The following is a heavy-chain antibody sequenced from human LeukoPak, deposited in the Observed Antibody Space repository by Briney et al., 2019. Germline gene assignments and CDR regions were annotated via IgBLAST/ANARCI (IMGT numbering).Heavy chain of an antibody. CDR2: INPIGGST. J-gene: IGHJ4*02. CDR1: GYTFTSYY. CDR3: AIYGSGSYYAYYFDY. V-gene: IGHV1-46*01. Sequence: ASVKVSCKASGYTFTSYYMHWVRQAPGQGLEWMGIINPIGGSTSYAQKFQGRVTMTRDTSTSTVYMELSSLRSEDTAVYYCAIYGSGSYYAYYFDYWGQGTLVTVSS. D-gene: IGHD3-10*01.